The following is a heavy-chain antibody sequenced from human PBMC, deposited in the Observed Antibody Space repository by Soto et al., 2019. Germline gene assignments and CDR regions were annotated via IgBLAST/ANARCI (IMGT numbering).Heavy chain of an antibody. CDR3: ARGGVSTRTFDY. V-gene: IGHV5-51*01. Sequence: GESLKSSCNGSGYNFAGYWIAWVRQMPGKGLELMGIIYPSDSDTRYRPSFQGQVTISADKSISSAYLQWSSLRASDTAMYYCARGGVSTRTFDYWGQGTQVTV. D-gene: IGHD3-3*01. J-gene: IGHJ4*02. CDR2: IYPSDSDT. CDR1: GYNFAGYW.